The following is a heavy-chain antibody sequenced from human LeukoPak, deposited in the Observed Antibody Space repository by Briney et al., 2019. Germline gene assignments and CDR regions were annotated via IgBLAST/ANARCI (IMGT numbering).Heavy chain of an antibody. Sequence: GGPLRLSCAASGFTFSSFWMSWVRQAPGKGLEWVANIKQDGSEKNYVDSVKGRFTISRDNAKNSLFLQMNSLTAEDTAVYFCARDSSGPDYWGQGTLVTVSS. CDR3: ARDSSGPDY. D-gene: IGHD6-19*01. CDR2: IKQDGSEK. CDR1: GFTFSSFW. V-gene: IGHV3-7*01. J-gene: IGHJ4*02.